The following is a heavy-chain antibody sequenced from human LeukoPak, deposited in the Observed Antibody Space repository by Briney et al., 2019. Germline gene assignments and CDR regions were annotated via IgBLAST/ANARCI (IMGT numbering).Heavy chain of an antibody. CDR3: ARAVVVPAAPMYWFDP. CDR1: GYTLTSDS. D-gene: IGHD2-2*01. CDR2: IHPIGSRT. Sequence: ASVKVSCLAFGYTLTSDSMDWVRQAPRQGLGWMGIIHPIGSRTSYTQTFQGRLTMHRNTSTSTVYMELSRLRSEDTAVYYCARAVVVPAAPMYWFDPWGQGTLVTVSS. V-gene: IGHV1-46*03. J-gene: IGHJ5*02.